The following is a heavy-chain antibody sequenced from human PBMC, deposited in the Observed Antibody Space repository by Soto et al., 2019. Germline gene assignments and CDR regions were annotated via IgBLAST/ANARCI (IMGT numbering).Heavy chain of an antibody. J-gene: IGHJ4*02. CDR3: ARVRYYDILTGYSFDY. CDR1: GGSVSSGRYD. V-gene: IGHV4-61*01. CDR2: IYYSGST. D-gene: IGHD3-9*01. Sequence: SYTLSLGCTASGGSVSSGRYDWSWIRQPPGKGLEWIGYIYYSGSTNYNPSLKSRVTISVDTSKNQFSLKLSSVTAADTAVYYCARVRYYDILTGYSFDYWGQGTLVTVSS.